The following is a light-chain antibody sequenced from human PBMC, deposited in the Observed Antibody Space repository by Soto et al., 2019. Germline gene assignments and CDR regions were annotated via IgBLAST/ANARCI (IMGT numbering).Light chain of an antibody. CDR3: QQYNNWPPERT. CDR2: GAS. V-gene: IGKV3-15*01. CDR1: QSVSSSY. J-gene: IGKJ1*01. Sequence: QSPGTLSLFPGERATLSCRASQSVSSSYLAWCQQKPGQAPRLLIYGASTRATGIPARFSGSGSGTEFSLTISSMQSEDFALYYCQQYNNWPPERTFGQGTKVDI.